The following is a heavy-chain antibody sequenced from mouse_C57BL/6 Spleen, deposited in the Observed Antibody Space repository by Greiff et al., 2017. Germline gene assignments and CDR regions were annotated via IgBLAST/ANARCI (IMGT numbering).Heavy chain of an antibody. CDR1: GFTFTGYY. CDR3: ARSNYYSSSFNWYFDV. Sequence: DVKLMESGGGLVQPGGSLSLSCAASGFTFTGYYMSWVRQPPGKALEWLGFIRNKANGYTTEYSASVQGRFTISRDNSQSILYLQMNALRDEDSATYYCARSNYYSSSFNWYFDVWGTGTTVTVSS. D-gene: IGHD1-1*01. CDR2: IRNKANGYTT. J-gene: IGHJ1*03. V-gene: IGHV7-3*01.